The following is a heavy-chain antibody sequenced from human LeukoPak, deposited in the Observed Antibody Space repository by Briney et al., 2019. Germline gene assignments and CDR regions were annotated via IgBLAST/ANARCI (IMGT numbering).Heavy chain of an antibody. D-gene: IGHD1-26*01. V-gene: IGHV3-21*06. CDR2: ITSSSSYI. CDR3: ARDPYSGNYGAYYYYMDV. Sequence: GGSLRLSCAASGFTFTSYNMSWVRQAPGKGLEWVSSITSSSSYIYYADSVKGRFTISRDNAKNSLYLQMDSLRVEDTAVYYCARDPYSGNYGAYYYYMDVWGKGTTVTISS. J-gene: IGHJ6*03. CDR1: GFTFTSYN.